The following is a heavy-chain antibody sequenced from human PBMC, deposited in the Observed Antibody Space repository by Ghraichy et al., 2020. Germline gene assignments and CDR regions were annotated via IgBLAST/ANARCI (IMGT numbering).Heavy chain of an antibody. CDR3: ARHGVWWKQLVSSWFDP. J-gene: IGHJ5*02. D-gene: IGHD6-6*01. V-gene: IGHV4-4*09. CDR1: GGSISSYY. CDR2: IYTSGST. Sequence: SETLSLTCTVSGGSISSYYWSWIRQPPGKGLEWIGYIYTSGSTNYNPSLKSRVTISVDTSKNQFSLKLSSVTAADTAVYYCARHGVWWKQLVSSWFDPWGQGTLVTVSS.